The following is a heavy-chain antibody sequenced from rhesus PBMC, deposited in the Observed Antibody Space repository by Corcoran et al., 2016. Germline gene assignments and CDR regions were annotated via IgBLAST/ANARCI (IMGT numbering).Heavy chain of an antibody. CDR2: FRSGVST. J-gene: IGHJ4*01. D-gene: IGHD6-31*01. CDR1: GGSVSGYW. V-gene: IGHV4-160*01. Sequence: QVQLQQWGEGLVKPSETLSLTCAVYGGSVSGYWWGWIRQPPGKGLEWIGRFRSGVSTHNNPSRKSRVTISIDTSKNQFSLRLSSVTAADTAVYYCARHPYSSGWYVDYWGQGVLVTVSS. CDR3: ARHPYSSGWYVDY.